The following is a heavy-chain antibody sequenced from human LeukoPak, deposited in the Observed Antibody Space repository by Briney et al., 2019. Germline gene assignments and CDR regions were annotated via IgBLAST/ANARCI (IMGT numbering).Heavy chain of an antibody. V-gene: IGHV4-39*01. J-gene: IGHJ3*02. CDR3: ARFYYDSSGYYYEYDAFDI. Sequence: SETLSLTCTVSGGSISSASYYWGWIRQPPGKGLEWIGNIYYSGSTYYNPSLKGRVTISVAMSKNQFSLKLSSVTATDTAVYYCARFYYDSSGYYYEYDAFDIWGQGTMVTVSS. CDR1: GGSISSASYY. D-gene: IGHD3-22*01. CDR2: IYYSGST.